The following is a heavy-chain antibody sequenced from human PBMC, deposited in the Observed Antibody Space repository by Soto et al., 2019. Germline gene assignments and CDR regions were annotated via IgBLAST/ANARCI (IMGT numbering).Heavy chain of an antibody. CDR2: IYYSGST. CDR1: GGSVSSGSFY. J-gene: IGHJ4*02. D-gene: IGHD5-18*01. V-gene: IGHV4-31*03. CDR3: ASYRDTAKPFDY. Sequence: SETLSLTCTVSGGSVSSGSFYWSWIRQHPGKGLEWIGYIYYSGSTYYNPSLKSRVTISVDTSKNQFSLKLSSVTAADTAVYYCASYRDTAKPFDYWGQGTLVTVSS.